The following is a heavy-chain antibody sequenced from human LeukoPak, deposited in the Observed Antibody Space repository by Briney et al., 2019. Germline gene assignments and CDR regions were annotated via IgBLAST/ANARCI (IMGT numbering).Heavy chain of an antibody. D-gene: IGHD3-10*01. V-gene: IGHV4-34*08. CDR3: ARTNPQLWYGGYYYYMDV. CDR2: TSHSGNT. CDR1: GFTFSSHW. Sequence: PGGSLRLSCAASGFTFSSHWMSWVRQPPGKGLEWIGETSHSGNTNYDPSLKSRVTISVDTSKNQFSLKLRSVTAADTAVYFCARTNPQLWYGGYYYYMDVWGKGTTVTVSS. J-gene: IGHJ6*03.